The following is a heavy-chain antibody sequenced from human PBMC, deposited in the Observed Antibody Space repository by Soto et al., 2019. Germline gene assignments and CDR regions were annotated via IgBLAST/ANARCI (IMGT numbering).Heavy chain of an antibody. V-gene: IGHV6-1*01. CDR2: TYYRSKWYN. D-gene: IGHD1-26*01. Sequence: SQTLSLTCAISGDGVSSDSAGWAWIRQSPSRGLEWLGRTYYRSKWYNHYAVSVEGRITINADTSKNEFPLHLNSVTPEDTAVYFCARFDVVGVDNSFYNCLDVWGQGXPITVSS. CDR3: ARFDVVGVDNSFYNCLDV. CDR1: GDGVSSDSAG. J-gene: IGHJ6*02.